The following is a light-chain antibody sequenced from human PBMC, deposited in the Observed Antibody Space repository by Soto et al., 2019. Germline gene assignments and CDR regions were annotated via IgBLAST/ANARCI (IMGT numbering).Light chain of an antibody. CDR2: DVS. Sequence: QSALTQPRSVSGSPGQSVTISCTGTSSDVGGYDYVSWYQQHPGKAPKLMVYDVSERPSGVPDRFSGSKSGNTASLTISGLQAEDESDSHCCSYAGRLPLVFGTGTKVTVL. J-gene: IGLJ1*01. CDR1: SSDVGGYDY. V-gene: IGLV2-11*01. CDR3: CSYAGRLPLV.